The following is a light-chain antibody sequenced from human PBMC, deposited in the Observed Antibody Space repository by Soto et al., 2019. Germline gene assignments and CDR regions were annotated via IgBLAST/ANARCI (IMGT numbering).Light chain of an antibody. V-gene: IGKV3-11*01. J-gene: IGKJ4*01. CDR2: DAS. Sequence: EIVLTQSPATLSLSPGERATLSCRASQSVSSYLAWYQQKPGQAPRLLIYDASNRATGIPARFSGSGSGTDFTLTISSLEPEDSAVYYCQQRSNWPLLTFGGGTKVDIK. CDR3: QQRSNWPLLT. CDR1: QSVSSY.